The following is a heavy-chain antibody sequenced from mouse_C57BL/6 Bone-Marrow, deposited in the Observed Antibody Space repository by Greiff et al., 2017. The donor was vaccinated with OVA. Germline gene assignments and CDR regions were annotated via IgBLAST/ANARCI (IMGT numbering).Heavy chain of an antibody. Sequence: VMLVESGPGLVAPSQSLSITCTVSGFSLTSYAISWVRQPPGKGLEWLGVIWTGGGTNYNSALKSRLSISKDNSKSQVFLKMNSLQTDDTARYYCARNRYYYGSSYGWYFDVWGTGTTVTVSS. CDR3: ARNRYYYGSSYGWYFDV. CDR2: IWTGGGT. V-gene: IGHV2-9-1*01. D-gene: IGHD1-1*01. CDR1: GFSLTSYA. J-gene: IGHJ1*03.